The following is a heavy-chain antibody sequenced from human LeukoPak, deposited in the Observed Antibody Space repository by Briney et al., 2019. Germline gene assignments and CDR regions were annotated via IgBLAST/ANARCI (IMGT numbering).Heavy chain of an antibody. CDR2: ISNLGSTI. Sequence: GGSLRLSCGAAGFSFSSYEMNWVRQAPGKGLEWVSYISNLGSTIYDADSVKGRFTISRDNAKKSLYLQMNSLRVEDTAVYYCARGRKANLGLGVYYWYFDLRGRGTLVTVSS. J-gene: IGHJ2*01. CDR3: ARGRKANLGLGVYYWYFDL. V-gene: IGHV3-48*03. CDR1: GFSFSSYE. D-gene: IGHD7-27*01.